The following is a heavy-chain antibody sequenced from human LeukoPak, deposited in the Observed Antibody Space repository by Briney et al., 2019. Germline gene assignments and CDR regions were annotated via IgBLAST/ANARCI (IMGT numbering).Heavy chain of an antibody. CDR3: ARDLTYGDYVEEDYYGMDV. Sequence: GGSLRLSCAASGFTVSSNYMSWVRQAPGKWLEWVSVIYSGGSTYYADSVKGRFTISRDNSKNTLYLQMNSLRAEDTAVYYCARDLTYGDYVEEDYYGMDVWGQGTTVTVSS. CDR2: IYSGGST. D-gene: IGHD4-17*01. CDR1: GFTVSSNY. J-gene: IGHJ6*02. V-gene: IGHV3-66*01.